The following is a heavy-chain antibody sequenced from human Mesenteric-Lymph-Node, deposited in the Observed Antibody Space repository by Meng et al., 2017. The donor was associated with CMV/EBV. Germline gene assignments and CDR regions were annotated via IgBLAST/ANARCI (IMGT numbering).Heavy chain of an antibody. CDR3: AKDRRAIDARPLWVFDY. Sequence: ASVKVSCKASGYTFTAYYMHWVRQAPGQGLQWMGIINPSGGDINYAQKFQGRVTMTRDTSTSTVYMELRSLRSDDTAVYYCAKDRRAIDARPLWVFDYSDQGTLVTVSS. D-gene: IGHD6-6*01. CDR2: INPSGGDI. CDR1: GYTFTAYY. J-gene: IGHJ4*02. V-gene: IGHV1-46*03.